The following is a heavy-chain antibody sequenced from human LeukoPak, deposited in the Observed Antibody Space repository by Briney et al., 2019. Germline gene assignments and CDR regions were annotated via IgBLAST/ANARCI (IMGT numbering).Heavy chain of an antibody. CDR3: ARSGEQQLVDQFDY. D-gene: IGHD6-13*01. V-gene: IGHV5-51*01. Sequence: GESLKISCKGSGYSFPNYWIAWVRQMPGKGLEFMGIIYPGDSDTRYSASFQGQVTISADKSISTAYLQWSSLKASDTAMYYCARSGEQQLVDQFDYWGQGTLVTVSS. CDR2: IYPGDSDT. CDR1: GYSFPNYW. J-gene: IGHJ4*02.